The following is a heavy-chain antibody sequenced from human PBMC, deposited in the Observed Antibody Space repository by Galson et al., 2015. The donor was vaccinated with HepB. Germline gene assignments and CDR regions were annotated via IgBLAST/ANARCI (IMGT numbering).Heavy chain of an antibody. CDR3: ATVEKQQLGPLYCFDP. CDR2: VDPEDGEA. V-gene: IGHV1-69-2*01. Sequence: VKVSCKVSGYTFIDYYIHWVQQAPGKGLEWMGLVDPEDGEAIFAEKFQGRVTITADTSTDTAYMELSSLTSEDTAVYYCATVEKQQLGPLYCFDPWGQGTLVTVSS. J-gene: IGHJ5*02. D-gene: IGHD6-13*01. CDR1: GYTFIDYY.